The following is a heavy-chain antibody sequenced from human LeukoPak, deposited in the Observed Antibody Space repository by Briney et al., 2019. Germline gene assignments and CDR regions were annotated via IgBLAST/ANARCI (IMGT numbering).Heavy chain of an antibody. V-gene: IGHV4-59*12. CDR1: GGSISSYY. D-gene: IGHD3-22*01. CDR2: IYYSGST. J-gene: IGHJ4*02. CDR3: ARDGGYYDSRGYFGD. Sequence: SETLSLTCTVSGGSISSYYWSWIRQPPGKGLEWIGYIYYSGSTNYNPSLKSRVTISVDTSKNQFSLKLSSVTAADTAVYYCARDGGYYDSRGYFGDWGQGTLVTVSS.